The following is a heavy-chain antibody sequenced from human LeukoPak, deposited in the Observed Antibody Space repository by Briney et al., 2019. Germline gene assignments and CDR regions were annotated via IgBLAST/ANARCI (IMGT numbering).Heavy chain of an antibody. CDR3: ARGYSGYYDY. V-gene: IGHV4-61*01. CDR2: IYNSGST. D-gene: IGHD5-12*01. J-gene: IGHJ4*02. Sequence: SETLSLTCTVSGGSVSSGSYYWSWIRQPPGKGLEWIGYIYNSGSTDCNPSLKSRVTISADMSKNQFSLKLSSVTAADTAVYYCARGYSGYYDYWGQGTLVTVSS. CDR1: GGSVSSGSYY.